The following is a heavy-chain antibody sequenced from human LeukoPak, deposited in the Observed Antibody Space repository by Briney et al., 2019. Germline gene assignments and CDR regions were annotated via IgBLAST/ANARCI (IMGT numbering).Heavy chain of an antibody. Sequence: ASVTVSCKASGYTFTSYDINWVRQATGQGREWMGWMNPNSGNTGYAQKLQGRVTMTRNTSISTAYMELSSLRSEDTAVYYCARGRYSSSSGDAFDIWGQGTMVTVSS. D-gene: IGHD6-6*01. CDR1: GYTFTSYD. V-gene: IGHV1-8*01. CDR2: MNPNSGNT. CDR3: ARGRYSSSSGDAFDI. J-gene: IGHJ3*02.